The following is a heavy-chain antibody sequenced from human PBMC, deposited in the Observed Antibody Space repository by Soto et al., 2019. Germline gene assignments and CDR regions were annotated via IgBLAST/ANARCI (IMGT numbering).Heavy chain of an antibody. V-gene: IGHV4-30-4*01. Sequence: PSETLSLTCTVSGGSISSGDYCWSWIRQPPGKGLEWIGYIYYSGSTYYNPSLKSRVTISVDTSKNQFSLKLSSVTAADTAVYYCARYSYYYDSSLYYYYGMDVWGQGTTVTVSS. CDR3: ARYSYYYDSSLYYYYGMDV. CDR2: IYYSGST. D-gene: IGHD3-22*01. J-gene: IGHJ6*02. CDR1: GGSISSGDYC.